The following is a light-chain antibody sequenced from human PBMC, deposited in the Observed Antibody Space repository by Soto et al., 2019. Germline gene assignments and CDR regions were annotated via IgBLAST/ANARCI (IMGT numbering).Light chain of an antibody. CDR2: GAS. V-gene: IGKV3-15*01. J-gene: IGKJ1*01. CDR3: QQYNKWPWT. CDR1: QSVSNN. Sequence: ESVLTQSPATLSLSPGERATLSCRASQSVSNNLAWYQQKPGQAPTLLIYGASTRATGIPARFSGSGSGTEFTLSISSLQSEDFAVFYCQQYNKWPWTFGQGTKVDIK.